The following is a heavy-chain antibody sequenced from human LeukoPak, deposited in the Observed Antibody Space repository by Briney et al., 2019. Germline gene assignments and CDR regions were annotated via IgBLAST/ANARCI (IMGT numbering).Heavy chain of an antibody. Sequence: SETLSLTCTVSGGSISSYYWSWIRQPPGKGLEWIGYIYYSGSTNYNPSLKSRVTISVDTSKNQFSLKLSSVTAPDTAVYYCASPPRGYYVFWSAPPEPAEAALGGQETLVTVSS. J-gene: IGHJ4*02. V-gene: IGHV4-59*01. CDR3: ASPPRGYYVFWSAPPEPAEAAL. D-gene: IGHD3-3*01. CDR1: GGSISSYY. CDR2: IYYSGST.